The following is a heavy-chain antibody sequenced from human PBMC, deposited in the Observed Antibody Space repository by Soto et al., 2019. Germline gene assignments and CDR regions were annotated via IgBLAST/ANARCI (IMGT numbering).Heavy chain of an antibody. D-gene: IGHD2-2*01. J-gene: IGHJ4*02. CDR3: TRASSYAFDS. CDR1: GFTFRNYG. V-gene: IGHV3-48*01. Sequence: GGSLRLSCAASGFTFRNYGMNWVRQAPGKGLEWVSCIGIGSSTKYYADSVKGRFTISRDRGKNFLYLQMNGLKVEDSGVYYCTRASSYAFDSWGQGALVTVSS. CDR2: IGIGSSTK.